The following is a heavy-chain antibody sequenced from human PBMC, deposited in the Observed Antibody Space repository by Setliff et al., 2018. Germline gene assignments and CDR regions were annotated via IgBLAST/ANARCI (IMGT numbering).Heavy chain of an antibody. V-gene: IGHV4-34*01. CDR3: ARERLYYDGLTGFSPEAFDI. Sequence: SETLSLTCAVYGDSFSDYYWSWIRQPPGKGLEWIEEINHRGSTNYSPSLRSRVTMSVDTSKKQLSLKLSTVTAADTAVDYCARERLYYDGLTGFSPEAFDIWGQGTLVTVSS. CDR1: GDSFSDYY. CDR2: INHRGST. D-gene: IGHD3-16*01. J-gene: IGHJ3*02.